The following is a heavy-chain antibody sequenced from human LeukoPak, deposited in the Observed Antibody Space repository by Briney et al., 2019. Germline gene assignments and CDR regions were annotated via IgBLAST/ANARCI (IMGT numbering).Heavy chain of an antibody. Sequence: GGSLRLSCAASGFTFDDYAMHWVRQAPGKGLEWVSGISWNSGSIGYADSVKGRFTISRDNAKNSLYLQMNSLRAEDTALYYCAKDVWGDFVSFDIWGQGTKGTVSS. CDR2: ISWNSGSI. D-gene: IGHD3-16*01. CDR1: GFTFDDYA. J-gene: IGHJ3*02. V-gene: IGHV3-9*01. CDR3: AKDVWGDFVSFDI.